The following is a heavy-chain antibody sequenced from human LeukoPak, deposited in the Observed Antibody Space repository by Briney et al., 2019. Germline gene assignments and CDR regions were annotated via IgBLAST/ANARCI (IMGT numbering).Heavy chain of an antibody. Sequence: PGESLKISCKGSGYRFSSYWIGWVRQMPGKGLEWMGIIYPGDSDSRYSPSFQGQITISADKSISTAYLQWSSLKASDTAMYYCARALIYDSSGYYYAPFDYWGQGTLVTVSS. D-gene: IGHD3-22*01. CDR1: GYRFSSYW. CDR3: ARALIYDSSGYYYAPFDY. CDR2: IYPGDSDS. J-gene: IGHJ4*02. V-gene: IGHV5-51*01.